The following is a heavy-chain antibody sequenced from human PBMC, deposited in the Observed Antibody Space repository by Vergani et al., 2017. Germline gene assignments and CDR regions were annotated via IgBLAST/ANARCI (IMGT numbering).Heavy chain of an antibody. J-gene: IGHJ4*02. V-gene: IGHV1-18*01. CDR3: AREERYDFWSGYYPYRAQSGCFDY. Sequence: QVQLVQSGAEVKKPGASVKVSCKASGYTFTSYGISWVRQAPGQGLEWMGWISAYNGNTNYAQKFQGRVTITADKSTSTAYMEVSSLRSEDTAVYYCAREERYDFWSGYYPYRAQSGCFDYWGQGTLVTVSS. D-gene: IGHD3-3*01. CDR2: ISAYNGNT. CDR1: GYTFTSYG.